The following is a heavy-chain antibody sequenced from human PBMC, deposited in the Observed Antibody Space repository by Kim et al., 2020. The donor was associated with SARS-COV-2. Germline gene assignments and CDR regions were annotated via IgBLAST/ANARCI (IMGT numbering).Heavy chain of an antibody. CDR3: AREKPGSYYDTSGHPAHAFDI. D-gene: IGHD3-22*01. J-gene: IGHJ3*02. Sequence: GGSLRLSCAASGFTFSNCWMSWVRQAPGKGLEWVANIKQDGSEKYYVDSVKGRFTISRDNAKNSLYLQMNSLRAEDTAVYYCAREKPGSYYDTSGHPAHAFDIWGQGTMVTVSS. V-gene: IGHV3-7*01. CDR1: GFTFSNCW. CDR2: IKQDGSEK.